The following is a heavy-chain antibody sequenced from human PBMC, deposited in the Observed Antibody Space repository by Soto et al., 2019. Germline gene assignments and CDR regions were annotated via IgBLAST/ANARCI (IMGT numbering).Heavy chain of an antibody. CDR2: IIPIFGTA. V-gene: IGHV1-69*01. CDR1: GGTFSSYA. Sequence: QVQLVQSGAEVKKPGSSVKVSCKASGGTFSSYAISWVRQAPGHGFEWMGGIIPIFGTANYAQKFHGRVTITADESTSTAYMALCSLRAEDTAVDYWAGGEQQLVLDSWGQGTMGTFSS. CDR3: AGGEQQLVLDS. D-gene: IGHD6-13*01. J-gene: IGHJ4*02.